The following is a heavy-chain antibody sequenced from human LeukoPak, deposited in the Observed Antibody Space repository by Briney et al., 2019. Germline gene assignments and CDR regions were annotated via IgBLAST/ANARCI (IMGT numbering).Heavy chain of an antibody. CDR3: ANRRDGYSLG. CDR2: ISYDGSNK. D-gene: IGHD5-24*01. J-gene: IGHJ4*02. CDR1: GFTFSSYG. V-gene: IGHV3-30*02. Sequence: GGSLRLSFAASGFTFSSYGMHWVRQAPGKGLEWVAFISYDGSNKYYADSVKGRFTISRDNSKTTLSLQMNSLRAEATAVYYCANRRDGYSLGWGQGTLVTVSS.